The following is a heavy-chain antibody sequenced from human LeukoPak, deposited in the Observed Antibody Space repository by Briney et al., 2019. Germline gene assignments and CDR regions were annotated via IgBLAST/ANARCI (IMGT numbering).Heavy chain of an antibody. J-gene: IGHJ6*03. Sequence: PSQTLSLTCTVSGGSISSGSYYWSWIPQPAGKGLEWIGRIYTSGSTNYNPSLKSRVTISVDPSKNQFSLKLSSVTDADTVVYYCARESNNNYYYYMDVWGKGTTVSVSS. CDR3: ARESNNNYYYYMDV. D-gene: IGHD1/OR15-1a*01. CDR2: IYTSGST. CDR1: GGSISSGSYY. V-gene: IGHV4-61*02.